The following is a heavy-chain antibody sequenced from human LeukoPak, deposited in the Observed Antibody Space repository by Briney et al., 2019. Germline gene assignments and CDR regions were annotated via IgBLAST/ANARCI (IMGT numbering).Heavy chain of an antibody. Sequence: PGGSPRLSCAASGFTFSSYSMNWVRQAPGKGLEWVSSISSSSSYIYYADSVKGRFTISRDNAKNSLYLQINSLRAEDTAVYYCARDRVLDYYDSSGYDYWGQGTLVTVSS. CDR1: GFTFSSYS. J-gene: IGHJ4*02. V-gene: IGHV3-21*01. D-gene: IGHD3-22*01. CDR2: ISSSSSYI. CDR3: ARDRVLDYYDSSGYDY.